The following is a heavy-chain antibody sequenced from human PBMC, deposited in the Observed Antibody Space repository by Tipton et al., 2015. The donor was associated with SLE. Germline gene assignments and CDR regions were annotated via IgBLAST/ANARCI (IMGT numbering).Heavy chain of an antibody. J-gene: IGHJ4*02. V-gene: IGHV4-59*12. D-gene: IGHD3-22*01. Sequence: TLSLTCTISGDSISAYYWSWIRQPPGKGLEWIGYVYYTGSTNYNPSLKSRVAISVDTSKNQFSLNLSSVTAADTAVYYCARDEYRYDTTGYHLLGHFDFWGQGTLVTVSS. CDR2: VYYTGST. CDR3: ARDEYRYDTTGYHLLGHFDF. CDR1: GDSISAYY.